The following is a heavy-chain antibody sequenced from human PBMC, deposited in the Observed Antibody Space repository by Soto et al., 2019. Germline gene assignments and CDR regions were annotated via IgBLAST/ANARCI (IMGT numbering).Heavy chain of an antibody. V-gene: IGHV1-2*04. CDR2: INPNSGGT. CDR1: GYTFTGYY. CDR3: ARGYRMVATSKSGNYYYGMDV. J-gene: IGHJ6*02. D-gene: IGHD5-12*01. Sequence: PSVKVSCKASGYTFTGYYMHWVRQAPGQGLEWMGWINPNSGGTNYAQKCQGWVTMTRDTSISTAYMELSRLRSDDTAVYYCARGYRMVATSKSGNYYYGMDVWGQGTTVTVSS.